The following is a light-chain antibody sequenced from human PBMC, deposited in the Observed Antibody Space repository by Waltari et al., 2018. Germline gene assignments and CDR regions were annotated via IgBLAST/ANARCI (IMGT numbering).Light chain of an antibody. CDR2: EDS. CDR3: YSTDSSGNLVV. Sequence: SYALTQPPSVSVSPGPPARITCPGAALPQKHAYWYQQKSGQAPVLVIYEDSKRPSGIPERFSGSSSGTMATLTISGAQVEDEADYYCYSTDSSGNLVVFGGGTKLTVL. CDR1: ALPQKH. J-gene: IGLJ2*01. V-gene: IGLV3-10*01.